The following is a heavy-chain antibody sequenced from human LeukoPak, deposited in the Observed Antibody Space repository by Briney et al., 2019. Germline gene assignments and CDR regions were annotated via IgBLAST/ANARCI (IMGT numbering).Heavy chain of an antibody. CDR3: ARDHRTYYYDSSGFYYDY. V-gene: IGHV3-21*01. D-gene: IGHD3-22*01. CDR2: ISSGSGYI. J-gene: IGHJ4*02. CDR1: GFTFSRYN. Sequence: GGSLRLSCAASGFTFSRYNMNWVRQAPGKGLEWVSSISSGSGYIYYADSVKGRFTISRDNAKNSLYLQMNSLRAEDTAVYFCARDHRTYYYDSSGFYYDYWGQGTLVTVSS.